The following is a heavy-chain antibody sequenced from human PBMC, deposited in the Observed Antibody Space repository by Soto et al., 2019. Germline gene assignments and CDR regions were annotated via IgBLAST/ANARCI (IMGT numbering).Heavy chain of an antibody. CDR2: IYSGGNT. J-gene: IGHJ6*02. V-gene: IGHV3-53*01. D-gene: IGHD3-22*01. CDR1: GFTVSSNY. Sequence: GGSLRLSCAASGFTVSSNYMSWVRQAPGKGLEWVSVIYSGGNTYYADSVKGRFTISRDNSKNTLYLQMNSLRAEDTAVYYCARDYPRYYYDSSGYHSAYYGMDVWGQGTTVTVSS. CDR3: ARDYPRYYYDSSGYHSAYYGMDV.